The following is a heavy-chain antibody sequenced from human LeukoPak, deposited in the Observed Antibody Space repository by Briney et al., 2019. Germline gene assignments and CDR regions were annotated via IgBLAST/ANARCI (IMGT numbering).Heavy chain of an antibody. J-gene: IGHJ4*02. CDR3: AKDGGLGATIAFDY. CDR1: GFTFDDYA. Sequence: PGGSLRLSCAASGFTFDDYAMHWVRQAPGKGLEGVSLISGDGGSTYYADSVKGRFTISRDNSKNSLYLQMNSLRTEDTALYYCAKDGGLGATIAFDYWGQGTLVTVSS. D-gene: IGHD5-12*01. CDR2: ISGDGGST. V-gene: IGHV3-43*02.